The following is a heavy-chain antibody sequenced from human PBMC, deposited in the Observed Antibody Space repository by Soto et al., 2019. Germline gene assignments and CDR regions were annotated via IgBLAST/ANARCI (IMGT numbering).Heavy chain of an antibody. D-gene: IGHD5-18*01. CDR2: ISSNSDYI. CDR1: GFTLYNYN. J-gene: IGHJ6*02. CDR3: ARYTLTHMTGFMRGRYSGLDV. V-gene: IGHV3-21*01. Sequence: LVESGGGLVKPGGSLRLSCAASGFTLYNYNMTWVRQAPGKGLEWVSSISSNSDYIWYADSVEGRFTVSRDNAKNSLFLQRNGLRDEDTAVYHTARYTLTHMTGFMRGRYSGLDVSGRGTTVIVS.